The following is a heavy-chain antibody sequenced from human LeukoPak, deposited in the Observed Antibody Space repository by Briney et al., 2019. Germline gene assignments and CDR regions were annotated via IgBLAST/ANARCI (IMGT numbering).Heavy chain of an antibody. CDR3: ARGIAVADYYFDY. J-gene: IGHJ4*02. D-gene: IGHD6-19*01. Sequence: PGGSLRLSCAASGFTFSDYYMSWIRQAPGKGLEWVSYISSSSSYTNYADSVKGRFTISRDNAKNSLYLQMNSLRAEDTAVYYCARGIAVADYYFDYWGQGTLVTVSS. CDR1: GFTFSDYY. CDR2: ISSSSSYT. V-gene: IGHV3-11*05.